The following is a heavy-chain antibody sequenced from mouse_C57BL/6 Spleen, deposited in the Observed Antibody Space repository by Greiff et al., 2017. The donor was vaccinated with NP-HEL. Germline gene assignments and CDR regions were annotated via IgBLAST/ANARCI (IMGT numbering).Heavy chain of an antibody. CDR2: IDPNSGGT. D-gene: IGHD1-1*01. CDR1: GYTFTSYW. CDR3: ARSDSGSTWCAY. Sequence: VKQSCKASGYTFTSYWMHWVKQRPGRGLEWIGRIDPNSGGTKYNEKFKSKATLTVDKPSSTAYMQLSSLTSEDSAVYCCARSDSGSTWCAYWGQGTLVTVSA. J-gene: IGHJ3*01. V-gene: IGHV1-72*01.